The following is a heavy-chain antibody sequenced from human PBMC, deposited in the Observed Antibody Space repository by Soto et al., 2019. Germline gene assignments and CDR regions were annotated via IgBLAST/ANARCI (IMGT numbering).Heavy chain of an antibody. CDR3: ARDPDYGDYGWYLY. CDR2: IWYDGSNK. D-gene: IGHD4-17*01. Sequence: QVQLVESGGGVAQPGRSLRLSCAASGFTFSSYGMHWVRQAPGKGLEWVAVIWYDGSNKYYADSVKGRFTISRDNSKNTLYLQMNSLRAEDTAVHYCARDPDYGDYGWYLYWGQGTLVTVSS. V-gene: IGHV3-33*01. J-gene: IGHJ4*02. CDR1: GFTFSSYG.